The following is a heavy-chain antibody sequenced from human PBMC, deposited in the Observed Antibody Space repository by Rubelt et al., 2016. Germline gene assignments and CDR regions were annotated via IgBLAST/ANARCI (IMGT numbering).Heavy chain of an antibody. J-gene: IGHJ4*02. D-gene: IGHD6-6*01. V-gene: IGHV3-11*04. CDR3: ARDSYSSSSPNFDY. Sequence: VKGLEWVSYISSSADIIYYADSVKGRFTISRDNAKNSLYLQMNSLRAEDTAVYYCARDSYSSSSPNFDYWGQGTLVTVSS. CDR2: ISSSADII.